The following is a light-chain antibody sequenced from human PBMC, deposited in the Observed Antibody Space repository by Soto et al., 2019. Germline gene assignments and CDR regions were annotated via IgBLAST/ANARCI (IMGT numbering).Light chain of an antibody. CDR1: QSVSSS. Sequence: EIVLTQSPATLSLSPGERATLSCRASQSVSSSLAWYQQKPGLPPRLLIYDASNRAAGIPARFSGSGSGTDFTLTISSLEPEDFAVYYCQQRSDWPAWTVGQGTKVDIK. J-gene: IGKJ1*01. CDR2: DAS. V-gene: IGKV3-11*01. CDR3: QQRSDWPAWT.